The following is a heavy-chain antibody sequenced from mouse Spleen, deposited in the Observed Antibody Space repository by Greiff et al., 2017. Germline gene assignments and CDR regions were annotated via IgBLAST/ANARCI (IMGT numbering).Heavy chain of an antibody. D-gene: IGHD2-2*01. CDR3: GRKGDDEGGEYFDY. CDR2: IYPGSGST. CDR1: GYTFTSYW. J-gene: IGHJ2*01. Sequence: QVQLQQPGAELVKPGASVKMSCTASGYTFTSYWITWVQQRPGQGLEWIGDIYPGSGSTNYTEKFKSKVTLTVDTSSSTAYLQLSSLTSEDPGVYYCGRKGDDEGGEYFDYWGQGTTLTVSS. V-gene: IGHV1-55*01.